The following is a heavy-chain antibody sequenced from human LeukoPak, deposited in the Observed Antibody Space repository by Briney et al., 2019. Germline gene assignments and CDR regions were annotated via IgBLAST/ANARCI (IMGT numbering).Heavy chain of an antibody. V-gene: IGHV4-31*01. CDR2: ITYRGNT. Sequence: SETLSLTCTVSGGSISSGPYYWIWIRQHPGKGLEWIGYITYRGNTYYYPALNSQVTVSLDTSKTQFSLKLSSVTAADTAVYYCARIAYDALDSYYYGMDVWGQGTTVTVSS. CDR1: GGSISSGPYY. D-gene: IGHD3-3*01. J-gene: IGHJ6*02. CDR3: ARIAYDALDSYYYGMDV.